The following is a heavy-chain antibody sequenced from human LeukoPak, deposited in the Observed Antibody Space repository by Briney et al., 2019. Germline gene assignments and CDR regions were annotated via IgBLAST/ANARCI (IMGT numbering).Heavy chain of an antibody. Sequence: ASVKVSCKASGGTFSSYAISWVRQAPGQGLEWIGRIIPILGIANYAQKFQGRVTITADKSTSTAYMELSSLRSEDTAVYYCARDSSLPPYYYYGMDVWGQGTTVTVSS. J-gene: IGHJ6*02. CDR3: ARDSSLPPYYYYGMDV. CDR1: GGTFSSYA. CDR2: IIPILGIA. V-gene: IGHV1-69*04.